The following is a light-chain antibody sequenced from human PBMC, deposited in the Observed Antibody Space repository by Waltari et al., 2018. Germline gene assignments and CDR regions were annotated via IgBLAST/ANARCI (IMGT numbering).Light chain of an antibody. CDR2: ADS. Sequence: QSALTQPASVSGSPGQSITISCTGTSSDVGSYNLVSWYQQHPGNAPSLMIYADSNRPSGSSNRFSGSKSGNTASVTISGLQAEDEAAYYCCSYAGSSTVKFGEGTYLTVL. V-gene: IGLV2-23*01. CDR1: SSDVGSYNL. CDR3: CSYAGSSTVK. J-gene: IGLJ2*01.